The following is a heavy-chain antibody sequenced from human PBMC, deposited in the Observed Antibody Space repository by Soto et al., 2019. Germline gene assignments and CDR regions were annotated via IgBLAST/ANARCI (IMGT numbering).Heavy chain of an antibody. CDR3: PRIAILTGYYYFDY. CDR2: ISGSGGST. Sequence: GGSLRLSCAASGFTFSSYAMSWVRQAPGKGLEWVSAISGSGGSTYYADSVKGRFTISRDNSKNTLYLQMNSLRAEDTAVYYCPRIAILTGYYYFDYWGQGTLVTVSS. D-gene: IGHD3-9*01. J-gene: IGHJ4*02. CDR1: GFTFSSYA. V-gene: IGHV3-23*01.